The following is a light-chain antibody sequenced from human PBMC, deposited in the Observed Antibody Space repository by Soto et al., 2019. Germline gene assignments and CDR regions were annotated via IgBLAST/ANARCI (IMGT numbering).Light chain of an antibody. V-gene: IGKV1-5*01. CDR2: AAS. Sequence: HLTQSPSTLSASVGDRVTITCRASQGVSTWLAWYQQKPGRAPNLLIYAASNLEGGVPSRFTGSGSGTEFTLTISSLQPDDFTTYYCQQYETYPWTFGQGTRVEVK. CDR3: QQYETYPWT. CDR1: QGVSTW. J-gene: IGKJ1*01.